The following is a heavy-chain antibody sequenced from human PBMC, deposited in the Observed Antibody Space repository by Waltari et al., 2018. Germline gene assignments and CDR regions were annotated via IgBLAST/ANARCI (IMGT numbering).Heavy chain of an antibody. D-gene: IGHD6-13*01. V-gene: IGHV4-38-2*01. CDR1: GYSISSGYG. J-gene: IGHJ4*02. Sequence: QVQLQESGPGLVKPSETLSLTCAVSGYSISSGYGWGWIRQPPGKGLEWIGQIYGGSGSTYYNPSLKSRVTVSKDTSKNQFSLKLSSVTAADTAVYYCARGFSSSYRYFDYWGQGVLVTVSS. CDR3: ARGFSSSYRYFDY. CDR2: IYGGSGST.